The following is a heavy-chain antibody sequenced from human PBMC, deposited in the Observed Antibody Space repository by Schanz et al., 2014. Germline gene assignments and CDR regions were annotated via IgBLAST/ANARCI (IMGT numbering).Heavy chain of an antibody. CDR3: ARDGEAAAGCDY. V-gene: IGHV1-46*03. J-gene: IGHJ4*02. Sequence: QVQLVQSGAEVKKPGASVKVSCKASGYTFTSYYMHWVRQAPGQGLEWMGIINPSGGSTSYAQKFQGRVTMTRDTSTTTVYMELSSLRSDDTAVYYCARDGEAAAGCDYWGQGTLXTVSS. CDR1: GYTFTSYY. D-gene: IGHD6-13*01. CDR2: INPSGGST.